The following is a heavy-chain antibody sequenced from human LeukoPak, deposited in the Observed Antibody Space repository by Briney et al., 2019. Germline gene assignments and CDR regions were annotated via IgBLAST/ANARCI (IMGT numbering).Heavy chain of an antibody. CDR3: ANGVRALSHFDY. CDR1: GFTFSGYA. V-gene: IGHV3-23*01. J-gene: IGHJ4*02. CDR2: ISGSGGST. D-gene: IGHD2-21*01. Sequence: GGSLRLSCAASGFTFSGYAMSWVRQAPGKGLEWVSAISGSGGSTYYADSVKGQFTISRDNSKNTLYLQMNSLRAEDTAVYYCANGVRALSHFDYWGQGTLVTVSS.